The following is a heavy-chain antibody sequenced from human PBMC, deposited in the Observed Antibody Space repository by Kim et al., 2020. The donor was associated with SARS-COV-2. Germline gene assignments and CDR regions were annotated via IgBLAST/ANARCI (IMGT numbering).Heavy chain of an antibody. Sequence: GESLKISCKGSGYSFTSYWIGWVRQMPGKGLEWMGIIYPGDSDTRYSPSFQGQVTISADKSISTAYLQWSSLKASDTAMYYCARRGLEWELLPYYFDYWGQGTLVTVSS. V-gene: IGHV5-51*01. CDR2: IYPGDSDT. CDR1: GYSFTSYW. J-gene: IGHJ4*02. D-gene: IGHD1-26*01. CDR3: ARRGLEWELLPYYFDY.